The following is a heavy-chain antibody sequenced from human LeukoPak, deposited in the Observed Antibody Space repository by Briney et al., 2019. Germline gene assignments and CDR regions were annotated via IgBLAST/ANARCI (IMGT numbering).Heavy chain of an antibody. CDR3: ARDRAWNYFDY. CDR1: GFNFGSYD. J-gene: IGHJ4*02. D-gene: IGHD3-3*01. V-gene: IGHV3-30-3*01. Sequence: PGGSLRLSCAASGFNFGSYDMNWVRQAPGKGLEWVAVISYDGSNKYYADSVKGRFTISRDNSKNTLYLQMDSLRAEDTAVYYCARDRAWNYFDYWGQGTLVTVSS. CDR2: ISYDGSNK.